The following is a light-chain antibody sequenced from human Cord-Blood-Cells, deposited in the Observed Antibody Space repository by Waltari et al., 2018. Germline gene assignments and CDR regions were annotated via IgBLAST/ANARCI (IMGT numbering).Light chain of an antibody. Sequence: EIVMTKSPATLSVSPGERATLSCRASQSVSSNLAWYQQKPGQAPSLLIYGASTRATGIPARFSGSGSGTEFTLTISSLQSEDFAVYYCQQYNNCPPVTFGGGTKVEIK. CDR2: GAS. CDR3: QQYNNCPPVT. CDR1: QSVSSN. J-gene: IGKJ4*01. V-gene: IGKV3-15*01.